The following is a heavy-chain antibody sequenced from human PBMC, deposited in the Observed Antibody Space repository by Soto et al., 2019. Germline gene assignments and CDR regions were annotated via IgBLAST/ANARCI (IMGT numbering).Heavy chain of an antibody. J-gene: IGHJ4*02. Sequence: EVQLVETGGGLIQPGGSLRLSCAASGFSVRTNYMSWVRQAPGKGLEWVSVFESGGSIYYADSVKGRFIISRDYAKNTVYLQMNSLRAEDTAVYYCARAGVTPDFFDYRGQGTLVTFSS. CDR1: GFSVRTNY. CDR3: ARAGVTPDFFDY. CDR2: FESGGSI. D-gene: IGHD2-21*02. V-gene: IGHV3-53*02.